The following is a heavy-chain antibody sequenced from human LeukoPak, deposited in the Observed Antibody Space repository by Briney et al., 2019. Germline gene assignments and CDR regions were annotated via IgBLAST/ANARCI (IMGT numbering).Heavy chain of an antibody. Sequence: PGGSLRLSCEASGFTFSTYAMSWVRQAPGKGLEWVSAISDSGGSTCYADSVKGRFTISRDNSKNTLYPQMNSLRAEDTAVYYCAKRSSSWYYFDYWGQGTLVTVSS. CDR3: AKRSSSWYYFDY. D-gene: IGHD6-13*01. CDR2: ISDSGGST. J-gene: IGHJ4*02. CDR1: GFTFSTYA. V-gene: IGHV3-23*01.